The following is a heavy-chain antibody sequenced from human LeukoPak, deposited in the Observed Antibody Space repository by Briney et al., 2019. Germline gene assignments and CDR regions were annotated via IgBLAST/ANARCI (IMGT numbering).Heavy chain of an antibody. Sequence: GGSLRLSCAASGFTFSSYWMSWVRQAPGKGLEWVANIKQGGSEKYYVDSVKGRFTISRDNAKNSLYLQMNSLRAEDTAVYYCARGANVHPFRESSGWYNYWGQGTLVTVSS. CDR1: GFTFSSYW. V-gene: IGHV3-7*01. J-gene: IGHJ4*02. CDR2: IKQGGSEK. CDR3: ARGANVHPFRESSGWYNY. D-gene: IGHD6-19*01.